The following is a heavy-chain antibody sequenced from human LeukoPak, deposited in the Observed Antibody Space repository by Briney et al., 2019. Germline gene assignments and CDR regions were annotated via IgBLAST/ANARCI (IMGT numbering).Heavy chain of an antibody. Sequence: SETLSLTCAVYGGSFGGYYWSWIRQPPGKGLEEIGEINHSGSTNYNPSLKSRVTISVDTSKNQFSLKLSSVTAADTAVYYCARGSWRASLSRRSGYDPVGFDYWGQGTLVTVSS. D-gene: IGHD5-12*01. J-gene: IGHJ4*02. CDR1: GGSFGGYY. CDR2: INHSGST. V-gene: IGHV4-34*01. CDR3: ARGSWRASLSRRSGYDPVGFDY.